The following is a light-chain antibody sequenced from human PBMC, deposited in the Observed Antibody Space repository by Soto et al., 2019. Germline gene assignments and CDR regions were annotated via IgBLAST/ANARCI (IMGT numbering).Light chain of an antibody. CDR3: HQYDKWPPSNA. CDR2: GAS. CDR1: QSVSSN. Sequence: EIVMTQSPATLSVSPGEGATVSCRASQSVSSNLAWYQQKPGQAPRLLIYGASTRATGIPARFSGSGSGTESTLTISSLQSEDFAVYYCHQYDKWPPSNAYGQGTKLEIK. V-gene: IGKV3-15*01. J-gene: IGKJ2*01.